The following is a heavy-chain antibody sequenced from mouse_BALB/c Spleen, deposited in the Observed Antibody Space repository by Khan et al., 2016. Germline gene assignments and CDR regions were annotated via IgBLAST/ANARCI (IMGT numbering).Heavy chain of an antibody. Sequence: QVQLKESGAELVRPGSSVKLSCKASGYAFSNFWMNWVKQRPGQGLEWIGQIYPGDGDTNYNGKFKGKATLTADKSSSTAYMQLSSLTSEDSAVYFCAKGNGIPYYALDHWGQGTSVTVSS. V-gene: IGHV1-80*01. J-gene: IGHJ4*01. D-gene: IGHD2-1*01. CDR1: GYAFSNFW. CDR2: IYPGDGDT. CDR3: AKGNGIPYYALDH.